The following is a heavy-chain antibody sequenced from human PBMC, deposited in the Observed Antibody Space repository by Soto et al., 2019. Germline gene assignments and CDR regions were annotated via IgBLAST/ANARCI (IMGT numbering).Heavy chain of an antibody. CDR1: GYTFTSYG. J-gene: IGHJ4*02. Sequence: QVQLVQSGAEVKKPGASVKVSCKASGYTFTSYGISWVRQAPGQGLEWMGWISAYNGNTKDAQKLQGRVTMTTDTSTSTAYMELRSLRSDDTAVYYCARDSGGDFWSGYSFDYWGQGTLVTVSS. V-gene: IGHV1-18*01. CDR2: ISAYNGNT. D-gene: IGHD3-3*01. CDR3: ARDSGGDFWSGYSFDY.